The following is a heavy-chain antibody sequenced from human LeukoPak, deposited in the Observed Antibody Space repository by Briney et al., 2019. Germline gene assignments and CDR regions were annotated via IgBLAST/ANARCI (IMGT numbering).Heavy chain of an antibody. CDR1: GFTFSRYW. V-gene: IGHV3-7*01. J-gene: IGHJ4*02. D-gene: IGHD6-19*01. Sequence: GGCRRLSCAAAGFTFSRYWMDWVRQAPGKGREWVANIKQDGSEKYYVDSGKGRFTISRDNSKNSLYLQMNSLRAEDTAVYYCARDLIAVAGMGVGCDHWGQGTLVTVSS. CDR3: ARDLIAVAGMGVGCDH. CDR2: IKQDGSEK.